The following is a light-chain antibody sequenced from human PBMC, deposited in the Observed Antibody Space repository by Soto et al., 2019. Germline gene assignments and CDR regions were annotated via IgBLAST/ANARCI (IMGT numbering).Light chain of an antibody. V-gene: IGKV3-15*01. CDR3: QQGHNWPLT. CDR1: QSISSE. CDR2: GAF. Sequence: EIVMTQSPATLSVSPGERATLSCRASQSISSELAWYQQKPGQPPRLLIYGAFTRATGVPARFTGSGSGPDFTLTISGLQSEDFAVYYCQQGHNWPLTFGQGTRLEI. J-gene: IGKJ2*01.